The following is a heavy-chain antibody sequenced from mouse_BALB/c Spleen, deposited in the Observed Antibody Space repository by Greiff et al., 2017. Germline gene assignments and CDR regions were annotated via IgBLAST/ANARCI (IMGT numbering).Heavy chain of an antibody. CDR3: ARMEVRRPGFAY. CDR1: GYTFTDYE. CDR2: IDPETGGT. Sequence: QVQLQQSGAELVRPGASVTLSCKASGYTFTDYEMHWVKQTPVHGLEWIGAIDPETGGTAYNQKFKGKATLTSDKSSSTAYMELSSLTSEDSAVYYCARMEVRRPGFAYWGQGTLVTVSA. V-gene: IGHV1-15*01. J-gene: IGHJ3*01. D-gene: IGHD2-14*01.